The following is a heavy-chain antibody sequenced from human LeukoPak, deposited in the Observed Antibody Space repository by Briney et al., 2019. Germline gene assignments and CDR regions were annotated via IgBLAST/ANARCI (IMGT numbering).Heavy chain of an antibody. J-gene: IGHJ4*02. CDR2: ISSSSSTI. D-gene: IGHD5-12*01. CDR3: AVDIVATIGLGFDY. CDR1: GFTFSSYS. V-gene: IGHV3-48*04. Sequence: GGSLRLSCAASGFTFSSYSMNWVRQAPGKGLEWVSYISSSSSTIYYADSVKGRFTISRDNAKNSLYLQMNSLRAEDTAVYYCAVDIVATIGLGFDYWGQGTLVTVSS.